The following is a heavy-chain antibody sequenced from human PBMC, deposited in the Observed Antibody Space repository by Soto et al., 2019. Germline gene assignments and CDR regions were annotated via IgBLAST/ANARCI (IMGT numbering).Heavy chain of an antibody. J-gene: IGHJ6*02. CDR2: IMPVFAKP. CDR1: GGTFSTSA. CDR3: ARDKDRQQLGGNYYYILDV. D-gene: IGHD3-3*02. V-gene: IGHV1-69*12. Sequence: QVQLVQSGAEVKKPGSSVKVSCKASGGTFSTSAISWVRQAPGQGLEWVGGIMPVFAKPDYAQKFQGRVTISADESTTTAYLELTSLRTDDTAVYYCARDKDRQQLGGNYYYILDVWGQGTAIIVSS.